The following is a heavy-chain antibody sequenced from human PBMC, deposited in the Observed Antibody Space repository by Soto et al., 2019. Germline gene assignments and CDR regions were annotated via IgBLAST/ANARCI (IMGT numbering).Heavy chain of an antibody. CDR3: ARLSLYGDYGTHYYYYMDV. CDR2: ISAYNGNT. V-gene: IGHV1-18*01. Sequence: ASVKVSCKASGYTFTSYGISWVRQAPGQGLEWMGWISAYNGNTNYAQKLQGRVTMTTDTSTSTAYRELRSLRSDDTAVYYCARLSLYGDYGTHYYYYMDVWGKGTTVTVSS. J-gene: IGHJ6*03. D-gene: IGHD4-17*01. CDR1: GYTFTSYG.